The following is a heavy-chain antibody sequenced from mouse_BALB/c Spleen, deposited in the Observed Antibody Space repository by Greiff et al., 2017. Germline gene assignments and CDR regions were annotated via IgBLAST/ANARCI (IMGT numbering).Heavy chain of an antibody. V-gene: IGHV1S81*02. D-gene: IGHD1-2*01. J-gene: IGHJ3*01. Sequence: QVQLQQSGAELVKPGASVKLSCKASGYTFTSYYMYWVKQRPGQGLEWIGEINPSNGGTNFNEKFKSKATLTVDKSSSTAYMQLSSLTSEDSAVYYCTFPDYYGYEWFAYWGQGTLVTVSA. CDR3: TFPDYYGYEWFAY. CDR2: INPSNGGT. CDR1: GYTFTSYY.